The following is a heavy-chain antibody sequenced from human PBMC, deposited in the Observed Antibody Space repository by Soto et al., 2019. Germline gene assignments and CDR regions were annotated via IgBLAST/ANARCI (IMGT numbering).Heavy chain of an antibody. J-gene: IGHJ5*02. Sequence: SVKVSCKASGGTFSSYAISWVRQAPGQGLEWMGGIIPIFGTANYAQKFQGRVTITADKSTSTAYMELSSLRSEDTAVYYCAREYCSSTSCKSNWFDPWGQGTLVTVSS. CDR3: AREYCSSTSCKSNWFDP. D-gene: IGHD2-2*01. V-gene: IGHV1-69*06. CDR1: GGTFSSYA. CDR2: IIPIFGTA.